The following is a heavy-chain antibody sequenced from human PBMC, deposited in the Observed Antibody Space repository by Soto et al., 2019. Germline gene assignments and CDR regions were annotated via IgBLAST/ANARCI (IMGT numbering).Heavy chain of an antibody. Sequence: QVQLVQSGAEVKKPGASVKVSCKASGYTFTSYGISWVRQAPGQGLEWMGWISAYNGNTNYAQKLQGRVTMTTDTSTSTAYMELRSLRSDDTAMYYCARDGALGENYCYYGMDVWGQGTTVTVSS. J-gene: IGHJ6*02. CDR1: GYTFTSYG. V-gene: IGHV1-18*01. CDR2: ISAYNGNT. CDR3: ARDGALGENYCYYGMDV. D-gene: IGHD3-16*01.